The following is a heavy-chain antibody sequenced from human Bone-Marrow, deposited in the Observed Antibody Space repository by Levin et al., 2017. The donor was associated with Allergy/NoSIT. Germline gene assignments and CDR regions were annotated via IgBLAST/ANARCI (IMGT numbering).Heavy chain of an antibody. CDR1: GFTFYSSW. CDR2: MRPDGSEK. D-gene: IGHD2-21*01. CDR3: VRDASRGGDFDY. V-gene: IGHV3-7*01. Sequence: GESLKISCAATGFTFYSSWMGWVRQAPGKGLEWVANMRPDGSEKYYANSVRGRFTASRDNAKNSLYLQMNSLRGEDTAVYYCVRDASRGGDFDYWGQGTLVTVSS. J-gene: IGHJ4*02.